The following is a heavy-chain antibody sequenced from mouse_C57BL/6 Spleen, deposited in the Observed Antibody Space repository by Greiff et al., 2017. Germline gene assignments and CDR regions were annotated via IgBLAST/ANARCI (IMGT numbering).Heavy chain of an antibody. CDR3: ARDVRQGSFDV. Sequence: EVKLVESEGGLVQPGSSVKLSCTASGFTFSDYYMAWVRQGPEKGLEWVANINYDGSSTYYLHSLKSRFIISRDKAKNILYLQMSSLKSEDTATYYWARDVRQGSFDVWGKGTTVTVSS. J-gene: IGHJ1*03. V-gene: IGHV5-16*01. CDR1: GFTFSDYY. CDR2: INYDGSST.